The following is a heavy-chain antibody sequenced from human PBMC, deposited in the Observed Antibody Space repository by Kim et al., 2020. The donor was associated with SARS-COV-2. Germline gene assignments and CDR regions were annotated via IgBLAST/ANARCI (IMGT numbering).Heavy chain of an antibody. J-gene: IGHJ3*02. V-gene: IGHV3-23*01. D-gene: IGHD2-2*01. Sequence: RFTISRDNAKNTLYLQMSSLRAEDTAVYYCAKDIVVVPAAMFWRLDAFDIWGQGTMVTVSS. CDR3: AKDIVVVPAAMFWRLDAFDI.